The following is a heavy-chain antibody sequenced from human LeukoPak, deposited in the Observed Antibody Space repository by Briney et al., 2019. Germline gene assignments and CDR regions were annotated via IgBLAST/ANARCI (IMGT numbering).Heavy chain of an antibody. CDR2: IYHSGST. Sequence: SGTLSLTCAVSGGSISSSNWWSWVRQPPGKGLEWIGEIYHSGSTNYNPSLKSRVTISVDKSKNQFSLKLSSVTAADTAAYYCAREGYYDSSNTNFDYWGQGTLVTVSS. CDR1: GGSISSSNW. V-gene: IGHV4-4*02. D-gene: IGHD3-22*01. J-gene: IGHJ4*02. CDR3: AREGYYDSSNTNFDY.